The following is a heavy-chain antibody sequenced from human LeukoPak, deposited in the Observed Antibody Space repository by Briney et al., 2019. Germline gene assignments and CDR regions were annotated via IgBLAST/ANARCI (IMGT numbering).Heavy chain of an antibody. Sequence: GRSLRLSCAASGFTFSSYGMHWVRQAPGKGLEWVAVISYDGSNKYYADSVKGRFTISRDNSKNTLYLQMNSLRAEDTAVYYCAKASRVGARRGYFDYWGQGTLVTVSS. CDR1: GFTFSSYG. D-gene: IGHD1-26*01. J-gene: IGHJ4*02. CDR3: AKASRVGARRGYFDY. CDR2: ISYDGSNK. V-gene: IGHV3-30*18.